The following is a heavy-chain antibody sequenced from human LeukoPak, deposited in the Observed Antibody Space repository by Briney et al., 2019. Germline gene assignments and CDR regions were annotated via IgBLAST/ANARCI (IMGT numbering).Heavy chain of an antibody. CDR2: ISGSGGST. CDR3: ARDPIAAAGLYYYYGMDV. CDR1: GFTFSSYA. V-gene: IGHV3-23*01. D-gene: IGHD6-13*01. Sequence: GGSLRLSCAASGFTFSSYAMSWVRQAPGKGLEWVSAISGSGGSTYYADSVKGRFTISRDNSKNTLYLQMNSPRAEDTAVYYCARDPIAAAGLYYYYGMDVWGQGTTVTVSS. J-gene: IGHJ6*02.